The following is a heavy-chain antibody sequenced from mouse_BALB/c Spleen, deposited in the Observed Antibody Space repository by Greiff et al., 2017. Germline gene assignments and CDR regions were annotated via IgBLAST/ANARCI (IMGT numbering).Heavy chain of an antibody. V-gene: IGHV5-17*02. J-gene: IGHJ3*01. CDR2: ISSGSSTI. CDR3: ARFGD. Sequence: EVHLVESGGGLVQPGGSRKLSCAASGFTFSSFGMHWVRQAPEKGLEWVAYISSGSSTIYYADTVKGRFTISRDNPKNTLFLQMTSLRSEDTAMYYCARFGDWGQGTLVTVSA. CDR1: GFTFSSFG.